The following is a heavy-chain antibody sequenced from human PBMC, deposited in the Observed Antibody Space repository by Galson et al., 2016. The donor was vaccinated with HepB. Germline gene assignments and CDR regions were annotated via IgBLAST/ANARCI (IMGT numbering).Heavy chain of an antibody. CDR1: GLTFSIYV. V-gene: IGHV3-23*01. D-gene: IGHD5-12*01. Sequence: SLRLSCAASGLTFSIYVMSWVRQAPGKGLEWVAAITSGGGTTNYADSGKGRVTISRDNSKNMLYLEMNNLRTEDTGTYFCAKGRSGSESFFDYWGQGTLVTVSS. J-gene: IGHJ4*02. CDR3: AKGRSGSESFFDY. CDR2: ITSGGGTT.